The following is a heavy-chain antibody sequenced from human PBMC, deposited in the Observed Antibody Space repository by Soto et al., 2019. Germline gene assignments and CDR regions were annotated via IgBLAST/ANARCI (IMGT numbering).Heavy chain of an antibody. V-gene: IGHV1-3*01. CDR2: INAGNGNT. CDR1: GYTFTSYA. J-gene: IGHJ6*02. CDR3: ARIPLVRPPGHYGMDV. Sequence: QVQLVQSGAEVKKPGASVKVSCKASGYTFTSYAMHWVRQAPGQRLEWMGWINAGNGNTKYSQKFQGRVTITRDTSASTAYMELSSLRSEDTAVYYCARIPLVRPPGHYGMDVWGQGTTVTVSS. D-gene: IGHD3-10*01.